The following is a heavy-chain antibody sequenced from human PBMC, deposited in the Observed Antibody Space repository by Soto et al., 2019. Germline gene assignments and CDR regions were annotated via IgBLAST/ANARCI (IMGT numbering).Heavy chain of an antibody. CDR1: GGSFSGYY. CDR2: INHSGST. V-gene: IGHV4-34*01. Sequence: QVQLQQWGAGLLKPSETLSLTCAVYGGSFSGYYWTWIRQPPGTGLEWIGEINHSGSTNYNPSLKSRVTISVDPSKNQFSLKLTSGTAADTAVYYCARDKITGLLDYWGKEPWSPSPQ. CDR3: ARDKITGLLDY. J-gene: IGHJ4*01. D-gene: IGHD2-8*02.